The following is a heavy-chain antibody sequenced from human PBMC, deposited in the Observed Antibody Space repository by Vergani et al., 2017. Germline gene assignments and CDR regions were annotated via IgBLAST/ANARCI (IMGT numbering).Heavy chain of an antibody. J-gene: IGHJ3*02. V-gene: IGHV4-61*02. CDR2: IHTNGVI. CDR3: ARGNPYVDFDI. Sequence: QVQLQESGPGLVKPSQTLSLTCTVSGGSFNSGSYYWSWLRPPAGKRLEWIGRIHTNGVIHYNPSHNSRATISVDTSRNQISLKLPSVTATDTAIYFCARGNPYVDFDIWGQGTMITVSS. CDR1: GGSFNSGSYY. D-gene: IGHD3-16*01.